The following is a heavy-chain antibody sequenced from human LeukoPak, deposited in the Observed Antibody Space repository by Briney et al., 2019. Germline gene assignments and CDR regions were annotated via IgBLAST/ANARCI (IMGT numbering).Heavy chain of an antibody. CDR3: ARVLVDCSGGSCYYFDY. J-gene: IGHJ4*02. D-gene: IGHD2-15*01. CDR2: IYYSGSP. V-gene: IGHV4-30-4*01. Sequence: SETLSLTCTVSGGSISSGDYYWSWIRQPPGKGLEWIGYIYYSGSPYSNPSLKSRLTISVDTSKNQFSLKLSSVTAADTAVYYCARVLVDCSGGSCYYFDYWGQGTLVTISS. CDR1: GGSISSGDYY.